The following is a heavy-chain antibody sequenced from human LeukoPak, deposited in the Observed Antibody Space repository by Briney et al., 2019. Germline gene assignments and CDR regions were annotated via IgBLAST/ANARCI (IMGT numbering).Heavy chain of an antibody. Sequence: GASVKVSCKASGYTFTGYYMHWVRQAPGQGLEWMGWINPNSGGTNYAQKFQGRVTMTRDTSISTAYMELSRLRSDDTAVYYCARDLILLPNWYFDLWGRGTLVTVSS. CDR2: INPNSGGT. CDR3: ARDLILLPNWYFDL. CDR1: GYTFTGYY. J-gene: IGHJ2*01. D-gene: IGHD2/OR15-2a*01. V-gene: IGHV1-2*02.